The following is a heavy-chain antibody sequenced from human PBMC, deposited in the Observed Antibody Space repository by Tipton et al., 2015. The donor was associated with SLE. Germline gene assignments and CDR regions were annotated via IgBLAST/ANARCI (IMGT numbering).Heavy chain of an antibody. CDR1: GGSITSGNHY. Sequence: LSLTCSVSGGSITSGNHYWAWIRQPAGKGLEWIGRVYSSGSTIYNPSIKSRITLSLDTSKNQFSLRVNSVTAADTAVYYCARGGGSYYDYWGQGTLVTVSS. D-gene: IGHD1-26*01. V-gene: IGHV4-61*02. CDR2: VYSSGST. CDR3: ARGGGSYYDY. J-gene: IGHJ4*02.